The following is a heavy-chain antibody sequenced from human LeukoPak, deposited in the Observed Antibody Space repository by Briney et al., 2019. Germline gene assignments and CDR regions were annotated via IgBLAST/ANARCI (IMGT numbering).Heavy chain of an antibody. J-gene: IGHJ4*02. CDR2: IRYDGNNK. D-gene: IGHD5-18*01. CDR3: AKDPRDHSYGWSWRYFDY. V-gene: IGHV3-30*02. Sequence: GGSLRLSCAASGFTFSSYGIHWVRQAPGKGLEWVAFIRYDGNNKYYADSVKGRFFISRDNSKNTLSLQMNSLRPEGTAVYYCAKDPRDHSYGWSWRYFDYWGQGTLVTVSS. CDR1: GFTFSSYG.